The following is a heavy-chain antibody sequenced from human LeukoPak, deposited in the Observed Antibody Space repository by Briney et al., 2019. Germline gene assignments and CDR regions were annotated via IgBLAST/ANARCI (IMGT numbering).Heavy chain of an antibody. CDR3: ARIVGATGY. Sequence: GGSLRLSCAASGFTFPNYALSWVRQAPGMGLEWVSVISDSGGRTYYADSVKGRFTISRDNSKNTLYLQMNSLRAEDTAVYYCARIVGATGYWGQGTLVTVSS. D-gene: IGHD1-26*01. J-gene: IGHJ4*02. V-gene: IGHV3-23*01. CDR2: ISDSGGRT. CDR1: GFTFPNYA.